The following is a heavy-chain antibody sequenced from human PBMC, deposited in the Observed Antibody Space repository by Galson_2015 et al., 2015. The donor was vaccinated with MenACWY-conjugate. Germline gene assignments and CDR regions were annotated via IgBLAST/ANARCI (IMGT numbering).Heavy chain of an antibody. J-gene: IGHJ5*01. D-gene: IGHD3-16*01. CDR1: GFTFSSYA. V-gene: IGHV3-23*01. Sequence: SLRLSCAASGFTFSSYAMTWVRQAPGKGLEWVSGISGSGGSTHYAGSVKGRFTISRDNSKNTLYLRMNSLRGEDTAIYYCAKDIIISDSACFDTSGPRTLFTVSS. CDR3: AKDIIISDSACFDT. CDR2: ISGSGGST.